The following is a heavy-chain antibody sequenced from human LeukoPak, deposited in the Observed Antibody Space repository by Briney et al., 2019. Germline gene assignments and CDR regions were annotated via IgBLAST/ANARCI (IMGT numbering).Heavy chain of an antibody. J-gene: IGHJ4*02. Sequence: PGGSLRLSCAASVFTVSSNYMSWVRQAPGKGLEWVSVIYSGGGTYYADSAKGRFTISRANSKNTLYLQMNSLRAEDTAVYYCARDIFGGTYYYDSSGSKGYFDYWGQGTLVTVSS. CDR2: IYSGGGT. CDR3: ARDIFGGTYYYDSSGSKGYFDY. V-gene: IGHV3-53*01. CDR1: VFTVSSNY. D-gene: IGHD3-22*01.